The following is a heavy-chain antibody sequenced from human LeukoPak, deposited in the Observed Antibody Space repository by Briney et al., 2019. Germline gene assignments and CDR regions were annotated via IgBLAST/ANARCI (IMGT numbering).Heavy chain of an antibody. V-gene: IGHV4-59*01. Sequence: SETLSLTCTVSGGSISSYYWSWIRQPPGKGLEWIGHIYYSGSTNYNPSLKSRVTISVDTSKNQFSLKLSSVTAADTAVYYCARTLYYYDSSGVQYYFDYWGQGTLVTVSS. J-gene: IGHJ4*02. CDR1: GGSISSYY. D-gene: IGHD3-22*01. CDR3: ARTLYYYDSSGVQYYFDY. CDR2: IYYSGST.